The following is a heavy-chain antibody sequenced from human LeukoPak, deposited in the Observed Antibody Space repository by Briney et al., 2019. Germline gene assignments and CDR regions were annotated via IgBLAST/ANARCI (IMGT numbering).Heavy chain of an antibody. D-gene: IGHD6-19*01. CDR2: IYYTGST. CDR3: ARGVANGWYGEVDGMDV. V-gene: IGHV4-61*01. Sequence: PSETLSLTCTVSGGSVSGGRYYWSWLRQPPGRGLEWIGYIYYTGSTSYNPSLKSRVTISADTSKNQFSLQLTSVTAADTAVYYCARGVANGWYGEVDGMDVWGQGTTVTVSS. CDR1: GGSVSGGRYY. J-gene: IGHJ6*02.